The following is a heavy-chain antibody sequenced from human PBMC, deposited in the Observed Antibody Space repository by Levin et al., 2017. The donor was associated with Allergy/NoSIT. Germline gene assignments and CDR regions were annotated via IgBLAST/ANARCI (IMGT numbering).Heavy chain of an antibody. V-gene: IGHV5-51*01. D-gene: IGHD2-2*01. CDR3: ARASGVTAPFSVVPAAHYYYGMDV. J-gene: IGHJ6*02. CDR2: IYPGDSDT. Sequence: KRGESLKISCKGSGYSFTSYWIGWVRQMPGKGLEWMGIIYPGDSDTRYSPSFQGQVTISADKSISTAYLQWSSLKASDTAMYYCARASGVTAPFSVVPAAHYYYGMDVWGQGTTVTVSS. CDR1: GYSFTSYW.